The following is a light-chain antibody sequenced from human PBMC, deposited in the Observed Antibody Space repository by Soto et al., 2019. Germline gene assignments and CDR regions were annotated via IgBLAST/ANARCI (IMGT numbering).Light chain of an antibody. CDR1: QSVLYSSNNKNY. CDR3: QQYYSTPWT. J-gene: IGKJ1*01. Sequence: DIVMTQSPDSLAVSLGERATINCKSSQSVLYSSNNKNYLAWYQQKPGQPPKLLIYWASTRESRVPDRFSGSGSGTDCTLTISRLQAEDVAVYYCQQYYSTPWTFGQGTKVEIK. V-gene: IGKV4-1*01. CDR2: WAS.